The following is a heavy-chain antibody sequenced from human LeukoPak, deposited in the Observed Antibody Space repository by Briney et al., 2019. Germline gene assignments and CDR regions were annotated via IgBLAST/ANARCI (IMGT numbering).Heavy chain of an antibody. CDR2: ISWDGGST. CDR3: ARDSFYDSSGY. J-gene: IGHJ4*02. V-gene: IGHV3-43D*03. D-gene: IGHD3-22*01. Sequence: GGSLRLSCAASGFTFDDYAMHWVRQAPGKGLEWVSLISWDGGSTYYADSVKGRFTISRDNSKNSLYLQMNSLRAEDTAVYYCARDSFYDSSGYWGQGTLVTASS. CDR1: GFTFDDYA.